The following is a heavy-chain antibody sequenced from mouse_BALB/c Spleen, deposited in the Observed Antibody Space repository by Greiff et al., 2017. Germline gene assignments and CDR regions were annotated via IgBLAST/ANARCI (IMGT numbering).Heavy chain of an antibody. Sequence: EVKLMESGGGLVQPGGSLRLSCATSGFTFTDYYMSWVRQPPGKALEWLGFIRNKANGYTTEYSASVKGRFTISRDNSQSILYLQMNTLRAEDSATYYCARDYDFDYWGQGTTLTVSS. CDR1: GFTFTDYY. CDR2: IRNKANGYTT. CDR3: ARDYDFDY. J-gene: IGHJ2*01. D-gene: IGHD2-3*01. V-gene: IGHV7-3*02.